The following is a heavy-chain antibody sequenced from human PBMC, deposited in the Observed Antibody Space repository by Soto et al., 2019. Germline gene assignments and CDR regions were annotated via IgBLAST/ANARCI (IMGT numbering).Heavy chain of an antibody. CDR1: GGTFSSYA. CDR2: IIPIFGTA. Sequence: QVQLVQSGAEVKKPGSSVKVSCKASGGTFSSYAISWVRQAPGQGLEWMGGIIPIFGTANYAQKFQGRVTITADEYTSKAYMDLISLRAEATAGYYCARDTPTTVTTSGGHFDYWVQGTLVTVSS. CDR3: ARDTPTTVTTSGGHFDY. J-gene: IGHJ4*02. D-gene: IGHD4-17*01. V-gene: IGHV1-69*01.